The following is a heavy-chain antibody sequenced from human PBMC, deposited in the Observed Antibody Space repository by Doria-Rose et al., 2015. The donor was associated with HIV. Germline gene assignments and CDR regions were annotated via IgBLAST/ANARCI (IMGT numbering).Heavy chain of an antibody. J-gene: IGHJ4*02. Sequence: QVQLQQWGPGLVKPSGTLSLTCAVSGGSISSSNWWSWVRQPPGKGLEWIGQIYHSGNTNYNPSLKSRVTISADMSKNQFSLKLTSVTAADTAVYYCARDLGIQLWLGYWGQGTLVTVSS. CDR3: ARDLGIQLWLGY. CDR2: IYHSGNT. CDR1: GGSISSSNW. V-gene: IGHV4-4*02. D-gene: IGHD5-18*01.